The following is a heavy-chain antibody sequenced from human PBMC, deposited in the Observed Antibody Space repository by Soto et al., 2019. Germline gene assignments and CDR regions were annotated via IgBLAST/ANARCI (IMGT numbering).Heavy chain of an antibody. CDR2: LSGSGSST. D-gene: IGHD3-10*01. V-gene: IGHV3-23*01. CDR1: VFTFSDYA. CDR3: AKGGESSSYYYAMKV. Sequence: PVGSLRLSCAFSVFTFSDYAMSCVRQSPGKGLEWVSSLSGSGSSTYYADSVSGRFTISRDNLKNTVYMQMNSLRVEDTAIYYCAKGGESSSYYYAMKVWGQGTMVIVSS. J-gene: IGHJ6*01.